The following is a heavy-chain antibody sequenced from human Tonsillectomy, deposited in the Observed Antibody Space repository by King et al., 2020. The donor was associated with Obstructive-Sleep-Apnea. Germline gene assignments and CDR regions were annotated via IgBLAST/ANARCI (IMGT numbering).Heavy chain of an antibody. CDR2: ITSDRSTR. D-gene: IGHD4-17*01. Sequence: VQLVESGGGLVQPGGSLRLSCVASGFTLSTYSMNWVRQVPGKGLEWVAHITSDRSTRFYADSVKGRFTISRDNAKNSLYLQMSSLRDEAAALYYCARLVDDYGDYVNWFFDLWGRGTLVTVSS. CDR1: GFTLSTYS. J-gene: IGHJ2*01. V-gene: IGHV3-48*02. CDR3: ARLVDDYGDYVNWFFDL.